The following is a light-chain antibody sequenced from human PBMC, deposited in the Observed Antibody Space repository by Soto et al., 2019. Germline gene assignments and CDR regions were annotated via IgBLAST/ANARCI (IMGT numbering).Light chain of an antibody. V-gene: IGLV1-47*01. J-gene: IGLJ2*01. CDR3: ASWDDSLSGVV. Sequence: QSVLTQSPSASGTPGQRVTISCSGSSSNIGSNYVYWYQQLPGTAPKLLIYRINQRPSGVPDRFSGSKSGTSASLAISGLRSEDEADYYCASWDDSLSGVVFGGGTKVTVL. CDR1: SSNIGSNY. CDR2: RIN.